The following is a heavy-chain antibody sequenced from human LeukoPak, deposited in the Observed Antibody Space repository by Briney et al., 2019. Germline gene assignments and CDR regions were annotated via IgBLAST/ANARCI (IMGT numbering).Heavy chain of an antibody. CDR1: GFTFCYYA. J-gene: IGHJ4*02. CDR3: TRDRGAYNLYDY. V-gene: IGHV3-49*03. CDR2: IRSKAYGETA. D-gene: IGHD1-1*01. Sequence: GSLPLSCPASGFTFCYYAMSWIRQAPGKGLEWVGFIRSKAYGETADYAASVKGRFTISRDDSKAIAYLQMNSLKTEDTAVYHCTRDRGAYNLYDYWGQGTLVTVSS.